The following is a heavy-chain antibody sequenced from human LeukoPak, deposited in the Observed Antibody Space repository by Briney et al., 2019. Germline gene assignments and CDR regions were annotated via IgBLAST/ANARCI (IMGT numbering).Heavy chain of an antibody. CDR3: ARGRASHFDY. CDR1: GGSFSGYY. V-gene: IGHV4-34*01. Sequence: SETLSLTCAVYGGSFSGYYWSWIRQPPGKGLEWIGEINHSGSTNYNPSLESRVTISVDTSKNQFSLKLSSVTAADTAVYYCARGRASHFDYWGQGTLVTVSS. CDR2: INHSGST. D-gene: IGHD2-2*01. J-gene: IGHJ4*02.